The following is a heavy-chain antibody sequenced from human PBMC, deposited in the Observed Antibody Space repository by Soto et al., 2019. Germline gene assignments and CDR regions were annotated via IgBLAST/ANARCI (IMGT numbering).Heavy chain of an antibody. CDR1: GFTFSSYA. D-gene: IGHD2-2*01. J-gene: IGHJ4*02. CDR2: ISGSGGST. Sequence: EVQLLESGGGLVQPGGSLRLSCAASGFTFSSYAMSWVRQAPGKGLEWVSAISGSGGSTYYADSVKGRFTISRDNSKNTLYPQMNSLRAEDTAVYYCAKGRGYCTSTSCYVGRDYWGQGTLVTVSS. V-gene: IGHV3-23*01. CDR3: AKGRGYCTSTSCYVGRDY.